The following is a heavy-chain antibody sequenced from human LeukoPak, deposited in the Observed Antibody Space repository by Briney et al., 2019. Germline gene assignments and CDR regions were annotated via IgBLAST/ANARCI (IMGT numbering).Heavy chain of an antibody. J-gene: IGHJ6*03. V-gene: IGHV4-4*09. Sequence: SETLSLTCTVSGGSISGLYWSWIRQPPGKGLEWIAYIYTSGRTNYNPSLKSRVTISVDTSKNQFSLKLSSVTASDTAVYYCARHRADGWKDYYYYYFDVWGKGTTVTVSS. CDR3: ARHRADGWKDYYYYYFDV. CDR1: GGSISGLY. D-gene: IGHD1-1*01. CDR2: IYTSGRT.